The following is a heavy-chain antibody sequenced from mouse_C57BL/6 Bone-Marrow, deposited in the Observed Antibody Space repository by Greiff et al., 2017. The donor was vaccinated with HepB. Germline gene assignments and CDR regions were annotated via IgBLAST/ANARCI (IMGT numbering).Heavy chain of an antibody. CDR1: GYTFTSYW. V-gene: IGHV1-69*01. CDR3: ARSYYGSNLYFDY. J-gene: IGHJ2*01. D-gene: IGHD1-1*01. CDR2: IDPSDSYT. Sequence: QVQLKQPGAELVMPGASVKLSCKASGYTFTSYWMHWVKQRPGQGLEWIGEIDPSDSYTNYNQKFKGKSTLTVDKSSSTAYMQLSSLTSEDSAVYYCARSYYGSNLYFDYWGQGTTLTVSS.